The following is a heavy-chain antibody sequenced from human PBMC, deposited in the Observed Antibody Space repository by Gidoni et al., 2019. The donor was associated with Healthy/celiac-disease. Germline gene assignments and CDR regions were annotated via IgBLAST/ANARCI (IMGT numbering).Heavy chain of an antibody. J-gene: IGHJ4*02. CDR2: SSSNGGST. D-gene: IGHD5-18*01. CDR1: AFTFSRFA. V-gene: IGHV3-64D*08. CDR3: VKSGYSYGYDY. Sequence: EVQLVESGGGLVQPGGSLRVACSASAFTFSRFAMHWVRQAAGKGLKYVSASSSNGGSTYYADSVKGRFTISSDNSKNPLYLQMSSLSAEDSAGYYCVKSGYSYGYDYWGQGTLVTVSS.